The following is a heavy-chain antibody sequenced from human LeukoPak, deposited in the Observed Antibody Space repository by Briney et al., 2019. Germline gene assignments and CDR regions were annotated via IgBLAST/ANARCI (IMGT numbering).Heavy chain of an antibody. CDR2: ISGSGGST. D-gene: IGHD3-10*01. CDR3: AKGGASGSYTH. CDR1: GFTFSSYV. Sequence: GGSLGLSCAASGFTFSSYVMNWVRQAPGKGLDWVSGISGSGGSTYYADSVKGRVTISRDNSKNTLYLQMNSLRVEDTAVYYCAKGGASGSYTHWGQGTLVIVSS. J-gene: IGHJ1*01. V-gene: IGHV3-23*01.